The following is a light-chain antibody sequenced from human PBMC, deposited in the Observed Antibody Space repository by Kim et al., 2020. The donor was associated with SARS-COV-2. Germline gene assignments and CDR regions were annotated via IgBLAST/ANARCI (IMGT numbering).Light chain of an antibody. J-gene: IGLJ3*02. CDR1: SSDVGGYNY. CDR3: CSHAGSYTWV. Sequence: GQSVAISCTGTSSDVGGYNYVSWYQQHPGKAPKLMSYDVNKRPSGVPDRFSGSKSGNTASLTISGLQAEDEADYYCCSHAGSYTWVFGGGTQLTVL. CDR2: DVN. V-gene: IGLV2-11*01.